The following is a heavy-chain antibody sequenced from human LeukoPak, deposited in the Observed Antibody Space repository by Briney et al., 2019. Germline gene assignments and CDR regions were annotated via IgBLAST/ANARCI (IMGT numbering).Heavy chain of an antibody. CDR3: ARDGTNLAVVVPAYYYYYYMDV. CDR2: IIPILGIA. V-gene: IGHV1-69*04. Sequence: SVKVSCKASGGTFSSYTIGWVRQAPGQGLEWMGRIIPILGIANYAQKCQGRVTITADKSTSTAYMELSSLRSEDTAVYYCARDGTNLAVVVPAYYYYYYMDVWGKGTTVTASS. D-gene: IGHD2-2*01. J-gene: IGHJ6*03. CDR1: GGTFSSYT.